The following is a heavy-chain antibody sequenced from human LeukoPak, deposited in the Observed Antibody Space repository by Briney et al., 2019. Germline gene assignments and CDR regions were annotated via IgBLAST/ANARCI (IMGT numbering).Heavy chain of an antibody. CDR3: ARVGYCSSTSCYQRTLYYYYYGMDV. D-gene: IGHD2-2*01. CDR2: INHSGST. V-gene: IGHV4-34*01. Sequence: SETLSLTCAVYGGSFSGCYWSWIRQPPGKGLEWIGEINHSGSTNYNPSLKSRVTISVDTSKNQFSLKLSSVTAADTAVYYCARVGYCSSTSCYQRTLYYYYYGMDVWGQGTTVTVSS. J-gene: IGHJ6*02. CDR1: GGSFSGCY.